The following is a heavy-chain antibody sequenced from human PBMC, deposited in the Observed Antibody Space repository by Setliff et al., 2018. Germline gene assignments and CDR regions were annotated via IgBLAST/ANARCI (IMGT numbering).Heavy chain of an antibody. CDR1: GYTFTSCG. J-gene: IGHJ4*02. Sequence: GASVKVSCKASGYTFTSCGISWVRQAPGQGLEWMGWISVYNGKTKYAQKFQGRVTMTTDTSTRTAYMEVTSLRSDDTAVYYCATEKFPGDWGDYWGQGTLVTVSS. D-gene: IGHD2-21*01. V-gene: IGHV1-18*01. CDR2: ISVYNGKT. CDR3: ATEKFPGDWGDY.